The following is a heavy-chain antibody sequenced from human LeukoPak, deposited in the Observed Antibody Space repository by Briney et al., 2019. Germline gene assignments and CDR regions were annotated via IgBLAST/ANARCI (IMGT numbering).Heavy chain of an antibody. V-gene: IGHV3-21*01. Sequence: PGGSLRLSCAASGFTFSSYSMNWVRQAPGKGLEWVSSISSSSSYIYYADSVKGRFTISRDNAKNSLYPQMNSLRAEDTAVYYCARDVYDSSGNIDYWGQGTLVTVSS. CDR2: ISSSSSYI. D-gene: IGHD3-22*01. J-gene: IGHJ4*02. CDR3: ARDVYDSSGNIDY. CDR1: GFTFSSYS.